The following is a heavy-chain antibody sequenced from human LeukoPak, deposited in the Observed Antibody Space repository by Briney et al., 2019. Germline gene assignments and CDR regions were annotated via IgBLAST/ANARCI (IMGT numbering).Heavy chain of an antibody. D-gene: IGHD6-25*01. V-gene: IGHV3-33*08. CDR3: ARDLSRGDSYYYYYYGMDV. J-gene: IGHJ6*02. CDR2: IWFDGNQK. Sequence: GGSLRLSCAVSGFSFSSYGMHWVRQAPGKGLEWVAVIWFDGNQKFYGDSVKGRFTISRDNAKNSLYLQMNSLRAEDTAVYYCARDLSRGDSYYYYYYGMDVWGQGTTVTVSS. CDR1: GFSFSSYG.